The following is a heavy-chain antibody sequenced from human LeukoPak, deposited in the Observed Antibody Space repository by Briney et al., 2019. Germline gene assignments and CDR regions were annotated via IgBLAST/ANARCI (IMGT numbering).Heavy chain of an antibody. CDR1: GGSISSSSYY. J-gene: IGHJ3*01. Sequence: SETLSLTCTVSGGSISSSSYYWGWIRQPPGKGLEWIGSIYYSGSTYYNPSLKSRVTISVDTSKNQFSLKVNSVTAADTAVYYCARVGYNWNLWFDFWGQGTMVTVSS. D-gene: IGHD1-7*01. CDR2: IYYSGST. V-gene: IGHV4-39*07. CDR3: ARVGYNWNLWFDF.